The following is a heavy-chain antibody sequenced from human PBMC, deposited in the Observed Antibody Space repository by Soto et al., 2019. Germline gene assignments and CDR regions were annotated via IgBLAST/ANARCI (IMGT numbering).Heavy chain of an antibody. V-gene: IGHV3-21*01. CDR2: ISSSSSYI. D-gene: IGHD3-16*01. Sequence: GGSLRLSCAASGFTFSSYSMNWVRQAPGKGLEWVSSISSSSSYIYYADSVKGRFTISRDNAKNSLYLQMNSLRAEDTAVYYCARGFTLGLNAFDIWGQGTMVTVSS. CDR1: GFTFSSYS. CDR3: ARGFTLGLNAFDI. J-gene: IGHJ3*02.